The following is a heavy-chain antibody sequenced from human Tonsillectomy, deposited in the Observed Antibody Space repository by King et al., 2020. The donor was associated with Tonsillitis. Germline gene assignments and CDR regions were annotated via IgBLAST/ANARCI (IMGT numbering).Heavy chain of an antibody. CDR1: GYTFTNYG. D-gene: IGHD3-22*01. V-gene: IGHV1-18*01. CDR3: ARDRGLYSRGDASDI. Sequence: QLVQSGVEVKKPGASVKVSCKASGYTFTNYGISWVRQAPGQGLEWMGWISAYNGNTDYAQKFQGRVTMTTDTSTSTAYMELRSLRSDATAVYYCARDRGLYSRGDASDIWGQGTLVTVSS. CDR2: ISAYNGNT. J-gene: IGHJ3*02.